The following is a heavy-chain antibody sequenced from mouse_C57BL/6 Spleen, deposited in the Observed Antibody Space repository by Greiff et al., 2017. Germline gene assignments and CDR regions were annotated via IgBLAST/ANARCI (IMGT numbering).Heavy chain of an antibody. V-gene: IGHV1-82*01. CDR3: ASRGYEDGYFDV. Sequence: VQVVESGPELVKPGASVKISCKASGYAFSSSWMNWVKQRPGKGLEWIGRIYPGDGDTNYNGKFKGKATLTADKSSSTAYMQLSSLTSEDSAVYFCASRGYEDGYFDVWGTGTTVTVSS. J-gene: IGHJ1*03. CDR2: IYPGDGDT. D-gene: IGHD2-3*01. CDR1: GYAFSSSW.